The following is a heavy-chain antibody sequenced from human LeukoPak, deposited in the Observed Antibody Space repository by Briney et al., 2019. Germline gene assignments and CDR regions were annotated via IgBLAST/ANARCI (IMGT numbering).Heavy chain of an antibody. V-gene: IGHV1-2*06. CDR2: INPNSGGT. CDR1: GYTFTGYD. J-gene: IGHJ4*02. Sequence: GASLKVSCKASGYTFTGYDMHWVRQAPGQGLEWMGRINPNSGGTNYAQKFQGRVTMTRDTSISTAYMELSRLRSDDTAVYYCARSSLYGSGSYHNDYWGQGTLVTVSS. CDR3: ARSSLYGSGSYHNDY. D-gene: IGHD3-10*01.